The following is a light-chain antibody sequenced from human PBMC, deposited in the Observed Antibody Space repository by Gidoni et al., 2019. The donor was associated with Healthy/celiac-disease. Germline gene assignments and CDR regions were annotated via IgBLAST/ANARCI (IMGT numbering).Light chain of an antibody. CDR3: QQRSNWPEMYT. V-gene: IGKV3-11*01. CDR2: DAS. Sequence: EIVLTQSPATLSLSPGERATRSCRASQSVSSYLAWYQQKPGQAPRLLIYDASNRATGIPARFSGSGSGTDFTLTISSLEPEDFAVYYCQQRSNWPEMYTFGQGTKLEIK. J-gene: IGKJ2*01. CDR1: QSVSSY.